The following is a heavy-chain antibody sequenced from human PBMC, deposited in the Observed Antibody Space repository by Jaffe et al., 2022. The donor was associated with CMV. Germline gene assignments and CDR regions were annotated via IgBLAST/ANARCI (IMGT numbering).Heavy chain of an antibody. J-gene: IGHJ5*02. Sequence: QVQLQESGPGLEKASQTLSLICTVSGGSISSGNYYWSWIRQHPGKGLEWIGNIFYSGSTYYNPSLKSRVTISVDTSKNQFSLNLSSVTAADTAVYYCARTSQLLPTGFDPWGQGTLVTVSS. CDR2: IFYSGST. V-gene: IGHV4-31*03. CDR3: ARTSQLLPTGFDP. D-gene: IGHD2-2*01. CDR1: GGSISSGNYY.